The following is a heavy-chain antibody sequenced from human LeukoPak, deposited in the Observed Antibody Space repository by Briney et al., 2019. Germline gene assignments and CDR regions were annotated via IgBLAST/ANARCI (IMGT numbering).Heavy chain of an antibody. Sequence: SETLSLTCTVSGGSISSGGYCWSWIRQHPGKGLEWVGYIYYRGSTYYNPSLKSRVTISVDTSKNQFSLKLSSVTAADTAVYYCAREITSIAAAGTIWFDPWGQGTLVTVSS. CDR2: IYYRGST. CDR1: GGSISSGGYC. D-gene: IGHD6-13*01. J-gene: IGHJ5*02. CDR3: AREITSIAAAGTIWFDP. V-gene: IGHV4-31*03.